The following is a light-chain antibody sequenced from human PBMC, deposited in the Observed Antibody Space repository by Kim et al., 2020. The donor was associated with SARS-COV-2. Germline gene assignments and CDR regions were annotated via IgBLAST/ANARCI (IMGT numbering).Light chain of an antibody. CDR1: QSISSY. CDR3: QQSYSTPYS. Sequence: DIQMTQSPSSLSASVGDRVTITCRASQSISSYLNWYQQKPGKAPKLLIYAASSLQSVVPSRFSGSGSGTDFTLTISSLQPADFATYYCQQSYSTPYSFRQGTKLEIK. J-gene: IGKJ2*03. V-gene: IGKV1-39*01. CDR2: AAS.